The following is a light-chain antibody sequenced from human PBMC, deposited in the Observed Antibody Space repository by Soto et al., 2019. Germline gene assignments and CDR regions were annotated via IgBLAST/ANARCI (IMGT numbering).Light chain of an antibody. CDR3: QQRSNWPPRWT. V-gene: IGKV3-11*01. J-gene: IGKJ1*01. Sequence: EIVWTQSPATLSLSPGERATLSCRASQSVSSYLAWYQQKPGQAPRLLIYDASNRATGIPARFSGSGSGTDFTLTISSLEPEDFAVYYCQQRSNWPPRWTFGQGTQVEIK. CDR1: QSVSSY. CDR2: DAS.